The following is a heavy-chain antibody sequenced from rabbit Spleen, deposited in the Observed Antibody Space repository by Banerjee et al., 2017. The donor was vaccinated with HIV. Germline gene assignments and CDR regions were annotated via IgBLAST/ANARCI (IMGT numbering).Heavy chain of an antibody. CDR3: ARDSGSYDYIDVYFNL. CDR2: INAVTGKA. V-gene: IGHV1S45*01. Sequence: QEQLVESGGGLVKPEGSLKLSCTASGFSFSNKAVMCWVRQAPGKGLEWIACINAVTGKAVYASWAKGRFPFSKTSSTTVTLQMTSLTAADTATYFCARDSGSYDYIDVYFNLWGQGTLVTVS. D-gene: IGHD6-1*01. CDR1: GFSFSNKAV. J-gene: IGHJ4*01.